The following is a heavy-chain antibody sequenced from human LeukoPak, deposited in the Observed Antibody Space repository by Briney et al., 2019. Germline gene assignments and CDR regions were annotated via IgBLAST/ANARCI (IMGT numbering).Heavy chain of an antibody. V-gene: IGHV1-46*01. CDR3: ARGPYYDILTGYSENWFDP. CDR2: INPSGGST. D-gene: IGHD3-9*01. Sequence: ASVKVSCKASGYTFTSYYMHWVRQAPGQGLEWMGIINPSGGSTSYAQKFQGRVTMTRDMSTSTVYMELSSLRSEDTAVYYCARGPYYDILTGYSENWFDPWGQGTLVTVSS. CDR1: GYTFTSYY. J-gene: IGHJ5*02.